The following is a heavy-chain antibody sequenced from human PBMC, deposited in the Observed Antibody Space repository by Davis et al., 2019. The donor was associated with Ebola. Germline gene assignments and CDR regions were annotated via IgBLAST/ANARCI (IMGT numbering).Heavy chain of an antibody. CDR2: IDPSDSYT. CDR3: ARGLKPYSSSPLGY. D-gene: IGHD6-6*01. Sequence: KVSCKGSGYSFTSYWISWVRQMPGKGLEWMGRIDPSDSYTNYSPSFQGHVTISADKSISTAYLQWSSLKASDTAMYYCARGLKPYSSSPLGYWGQGTLVTVSS. V-gene: IGHV5-10-1*01. J-gene: IGHJ4*02. CDR1: GYSFTSYW.